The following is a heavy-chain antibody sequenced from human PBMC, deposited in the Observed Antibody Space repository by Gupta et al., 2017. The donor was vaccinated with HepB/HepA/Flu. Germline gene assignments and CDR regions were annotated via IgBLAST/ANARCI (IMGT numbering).Heavy chain of an antibody. D-gene: IGHD3-22*01. CDR1: GFTFNNYA. V-gene: IGHV3-23*01. J-gene: IGHJ4*02. Sequence: EVQLSESGGGLVQPGGSLRLSGAGSGFTFNNYAMNWVRQAPGKGLEGVAGISNSGDTPYKVDYGKGRFTISRDNYKNTRDLKMNSLGAEATAVYYCAKGKIDYGSSGYCFDSGGQGTMVTVSS. CDR3: AKGKIDYGSSGYCFDS. CDR2: ISNSGDTP.